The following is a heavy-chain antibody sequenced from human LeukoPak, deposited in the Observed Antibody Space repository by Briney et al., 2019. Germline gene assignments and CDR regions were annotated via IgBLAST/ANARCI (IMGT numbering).Heavy chain of an antibody. CDR2: IYPGDSDT. CDR1: GYSFTNFW. D-gene: IGHD3-22*01. CDR3: ARLAYDSSGYYPNYFDY. Sequence: GESLKISCKGSGYSFTNFWIGWVRQMPGKGLEWMGIIYPGDSDTRYSPSFQGQVTISADKSISTAYLQWSSLKASDTAMYYCARLAYDSSGYYPNYFDYWGQGTLVTVSS. V-gene: IGHV5-51*01. J-gene: IGHJ4*02.